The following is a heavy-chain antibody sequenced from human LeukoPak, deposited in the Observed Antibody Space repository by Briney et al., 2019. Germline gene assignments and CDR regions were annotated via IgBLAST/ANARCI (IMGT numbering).Heavy chain of an antibody. Sequence: GESLRISCKGSGYSFTSYWISWVRLMPGKGLEWMGRIDPSDSYTNYSPSFQGHVTISADKSISTAYLQWSSLKASDTAMYYCARHALYSSGWYKTDFDYWGQGTLVTVSS. CDR3: ARHALYSSGWYKTDFDY. J-gene: IGHJ4*02. D-gene: IGHD6-19*01. CDR1: GYSFTSYW. V-gene: IGHV5-10-1*01. CDR2: IDPSDSYT.